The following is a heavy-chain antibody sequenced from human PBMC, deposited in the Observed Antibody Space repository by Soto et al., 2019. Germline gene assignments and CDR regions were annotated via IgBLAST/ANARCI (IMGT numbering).Heavy chain of an antibody. V-gene: IGHV4-31*03. J-gene: IGHJ4*02. D-gene: IGHD6-13*01. Sequence: TSETLSLTCTVSGGSISSSNYYWGWIRQHPGKGLEWIGYIYYSGSTYYNPSLKSRVTISVDTSKNQFSLKLSSVTAADTAVYYCARAPMSWNYFDYWGQGTLVTVSS. CDR1: GGSISSSNYY. CDR2: IYYSGST. CDR3: ARAPMSWNYFDY.